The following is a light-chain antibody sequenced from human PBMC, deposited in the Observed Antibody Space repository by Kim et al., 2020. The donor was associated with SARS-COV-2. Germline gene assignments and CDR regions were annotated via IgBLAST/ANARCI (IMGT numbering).Light chain of an antibody. V-gene: IGKV2-28*01. Sequence: DIVMTQSPLSLSVTPGEPASISCRSSQSLLHTNGQNYLDWYLQKPGQTPQLLIYLGSNRASGVPDRFSGSGSGTDFTLKISGVGAEDVGFYYCIQGVSTRPFGQGTRVDI. CDR3: IQGVSTRP. CDR2: LGS. J-gene: IGKJ1*01. CDR1: QSLLHTNGQNY.